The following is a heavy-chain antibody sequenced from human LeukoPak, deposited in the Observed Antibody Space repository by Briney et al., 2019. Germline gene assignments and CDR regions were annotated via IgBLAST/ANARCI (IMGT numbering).Heavy chain of an antibody. J-gene: IGHJ4*02. CDR3: ARVRYCTSTSCPDFDC. V-gene: IGHV1-46*01. CDR2: INPSGGST. CDR1: GYTFSNYY. D-gene: IGHD2-2*01. Sequence: ASVKVSCKASGYTFSNYYIHWVRQAPGQGLEWMGMINPSGGSTSYAQRFQGRVTMTRDTSTSTVYMELSSLRSEDTAVYSCARVRYCTSTSCPDFDCWGQGTLVTVSS.